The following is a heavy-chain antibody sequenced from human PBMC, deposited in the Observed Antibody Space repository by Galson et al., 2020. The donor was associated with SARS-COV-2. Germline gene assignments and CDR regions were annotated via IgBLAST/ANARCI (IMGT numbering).Heavy chain of an antibody. CDR3: ATSYYDSSGYRNYWYFDL. V-gene: IGHV4-59*11. CDR1: GSSITGHY. D-gene: IGHD3-22*01. J-gene: IGHJ2*01. CDR2: IYHSGTR. Sequence: SETLSLTCTVSGSSITGHYWSWIRQPPGKGLEWIGCIYHSGTRNYNPSLKSRVTMTVDTSKNQFSLNLSSVTAADTAVYYCATSYYDSSGYRNYWYFDLWGRGTLVTVSS.